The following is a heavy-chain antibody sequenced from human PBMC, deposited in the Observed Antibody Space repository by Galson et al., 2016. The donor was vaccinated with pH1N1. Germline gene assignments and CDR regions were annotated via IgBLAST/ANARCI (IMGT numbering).Heavy chain of an antibody. CDR3: ARAAFSSGSL. J-gene: IGHJ4*02. CDR1: GVSFNTYW. Sequence: SLRLSCAASGVSFNTYWMNWVRQAPGKGLEWVANINQDGSEKYYVDSVKGRFTISRDNAQNSLYLQMNSLRAEDTAVYYCARAAFSSGSLWGQGTLVTVSS. D-gene: IGHD6-19*01. V-gene: IGHV3-7*05. CDR2: INQDGSEK.